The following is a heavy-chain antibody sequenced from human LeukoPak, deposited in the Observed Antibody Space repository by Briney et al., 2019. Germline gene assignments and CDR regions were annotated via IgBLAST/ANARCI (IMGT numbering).Heavy chain of an antibody. D-gene: IGHD6-13*01. CDR1: GGSISSFY. CDR2: ISTTGST. J-gene: IGHJ6*02. Sequence: ETLSLTCTVSGGSISSFYWGWIRQPAGKGLEWIGRISTTGSTNYNPSLKSRVTMSTDTSKNQFSLKLNSVTAADTAVYYCAKLVGVTAATGTYYYYGMDVWGQGTTVTVSS. CDR3: AKLVGVTAATGTYYYYGMDV. V-gene: IGHV4-4*07.